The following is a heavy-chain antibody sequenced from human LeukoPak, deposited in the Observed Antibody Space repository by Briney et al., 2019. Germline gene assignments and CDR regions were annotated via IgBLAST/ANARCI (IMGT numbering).Heavy chain of an antibody. Sequence: GGSLRLSCAASGFTFSNYWMSWVRQAPGKGLEWVANIKQDGSEKYYADSVKGRFTISRDNAKSSLYLQLNSLRVEDTAVYHCASTQTFDYWCQGTLVTVPS. J-gene: IGHJ4*02. CDR3: ASTQTFDY. CDR2: IKQDGSEK. CDR1: GFTFSNYW. V-gene: IGHV3-7*05.